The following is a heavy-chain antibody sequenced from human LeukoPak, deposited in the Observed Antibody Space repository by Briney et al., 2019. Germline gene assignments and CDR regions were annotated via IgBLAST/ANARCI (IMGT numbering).Heavy chain of an antibody. Sequence: NPSETLSLTCAVYGGSFSGYYWSWIRQPPGKGLEWIGYIYYSGSTNYNPSLKSRVTISVDTSKNQFSLKLSSVTAADTAVYYCARDSFPPRVRGVRLPRSDAFDIWGQGTMVTVSS. V-gene: IGHV4-59*01. CDR2: IYYSGST. J-gene: IGHJ3*02. CDR3: ARDSFPPRVRGVRLPRSDAFDI. CDR1: GGSFSGYY. D-gene: IGHD3-10*01.